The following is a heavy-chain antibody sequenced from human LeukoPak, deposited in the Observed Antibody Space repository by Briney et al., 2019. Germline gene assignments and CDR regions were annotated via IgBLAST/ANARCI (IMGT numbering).Heavy chain of an antibody. J-gene: IGHJ4*02. Sequence: SETLSLTCTVSGYFISRCYYWGWIRQPPGKGLEWIGAIYHSGSTYYNPSLKSRVTISVDTSKNQFSLKFTSVTAADTAVYYCARTDWGQRLGPPDNWGQGTLVTVSS. V-gene: IGHV4-38-2*02. CDR1: GYFISRCYY. CDR3: ARTDWGQRLGPPDN. CDR2: IYHSGST. D-gene: IGHD6-25*01.